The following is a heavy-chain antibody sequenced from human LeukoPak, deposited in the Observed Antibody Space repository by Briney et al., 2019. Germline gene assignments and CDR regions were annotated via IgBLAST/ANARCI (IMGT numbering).Heavy chain of an antibody. J-gene: IGHJ5*02. CDR3: ARHGSSSTTVDP. V-gene: IGHV4-39*01. D-gene: IGHD2-2*01. CDR2: IYYSGST. CDR1: GGSISSSCYY. Sequence: SETLSLTCTVSGGSISSSCYYWGWIRQPPGKGLEWIGSIYYSGSTYYNPSLKSRVTISVDTSKNQFSLKLSSVTAADTAVYYCARHGSSSTTVDPWGQGTLVTVSS.